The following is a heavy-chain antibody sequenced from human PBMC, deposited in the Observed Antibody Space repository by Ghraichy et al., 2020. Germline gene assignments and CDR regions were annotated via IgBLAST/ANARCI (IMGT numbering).Heavy chain of an antibody. J-gene: IGHJ4*02. CDR3: AKRDYDILTGYHIEYYFDY. Sequence: GGSLRLSCAASGFTFSSYAMSWVRQAPGKGLEWVSAISGSGGSTYYADSVKGRFTISRDNSKNTLYLQMNSLRAEDTAVYYCAKRDYDILTGYHIEYYFDYWGQGTLVTVSS. V-gene: IGHV3-23*01. D-gene: IGHD3-9*01. CDR1: GFTFSSYA. CDR2: ISGSGGST.